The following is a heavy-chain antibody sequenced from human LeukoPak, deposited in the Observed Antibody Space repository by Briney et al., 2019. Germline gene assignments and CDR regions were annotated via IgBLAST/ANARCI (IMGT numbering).Heavy chain of an antibody. J-gene: IGHJ4*02. CDR1: GGTFSSYA. CDR3: AILRVTSYDSSGPHFDY. V-gene: IGHV1-69*04. Sequence: SVKVSCKASGGTFSSYAINWVRQAPGQGLEWMGRIIPILGIANYAQKFQGRVTITADKSTSTAYIELSSLRSEDTAVYYCAILRVTSYDSSGPHFDYWGQGTLVTVSS. CDR2: IIPILGIA. D-gene: IGHD3-22*01.